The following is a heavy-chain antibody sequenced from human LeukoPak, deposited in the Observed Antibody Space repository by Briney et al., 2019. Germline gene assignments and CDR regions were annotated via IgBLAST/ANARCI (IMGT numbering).Heavy chain of an antibody. V-gene: IGHV1-69*04. D-gene: IGHD6-6*01. CDR2: IIPILGIA. CDR3: AKDRWRDGSSSFDN. J-gene: IGHJ4*02. Sequence: SVKVSCKASGGTFSSYAISWVRQAPGQGLEWMGRIIPILGIANYAQKFQGRVTITADKSTSTAHMELSSLRSEDTAVYYCAKDRWRDGSSSFDNWGQGTLVTVSS. CDR1: GGTFSSYA.